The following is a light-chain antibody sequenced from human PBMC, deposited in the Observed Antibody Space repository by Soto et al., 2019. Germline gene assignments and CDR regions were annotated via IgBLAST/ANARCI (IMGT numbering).Light chain of an antibody. Sequence: QSVLTQTPSVSGAPGQRVTISCTGRSSNIGAGYDVHWYQHLPGTAPKLLIYGTTNRPSGVPDRFSGSKSGISASLAITGLEAEDEADYYGHSYDSSLSASVFGAGTKLTVL. J-gene: IGLJ1*01. CDR3: HSYDSSLSASV. CDR1: SSNIGAGYD. CDR2: GTT. V-gene: IGLV1-40*01.